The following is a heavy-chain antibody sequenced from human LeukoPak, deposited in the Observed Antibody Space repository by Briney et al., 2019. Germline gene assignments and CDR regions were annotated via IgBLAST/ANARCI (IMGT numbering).Heavy chain of an antibody. J-gene: IGHJ4*02. CDR1: GFTFSSYS. Sequence: GGSLTLTCAASGFTFSSYSLNWVRQPPGKGLEWVSSISNSSSYIYYAHSVKGRFILSSDNHNNSLYLQMNSLTDEHTAVYLFARKVGFLDYWGEGTVVTVSS. D-gene: IGHD2-15*01. CDR3: ARKVGFLDY. V-gene: IGHV3-21*03. CDR2: ISNSSSYI.